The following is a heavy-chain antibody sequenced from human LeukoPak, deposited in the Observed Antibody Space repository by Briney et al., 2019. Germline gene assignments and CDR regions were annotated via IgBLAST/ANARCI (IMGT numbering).Heavy chain of an antibody. J-gene: IGHJ4*02. CDR1: GGSISSYY. Sequence: SETLSLTCTVSGGSISSYYWSWIRQPPGKGLEWIGYIYYSGSTNYNPSLKSRVTISVDTSKNQFSLKLSSVTAADTAVYYCARHPHSTYYYDSSGYFSFDYWGQGTLVTVSS. CDR2: IYYSGST. D-gene: IGHD3-22*01. V-gene: IGHV4-59*08. CDR3: ARHPHSTYYYDSSGYFSFDY.